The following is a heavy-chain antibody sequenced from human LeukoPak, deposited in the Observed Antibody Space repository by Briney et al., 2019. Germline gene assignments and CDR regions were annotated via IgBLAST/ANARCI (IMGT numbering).Heavy chain of an antibody. CDR1: GYTFTGYY. D-gene: IGHD6-19*01. V-gene: IGHV1-2*02. CDR3: ARQYSSGWCYDY. CDR2: INPNSGGT. J-gene: IGHJ4*02. Sequence: ASVKVSCKASGYTFTGYYMHWVRQAPGQGLEWMGWINPNSGGTNYAQKFQGRVIMTRDTSISTAYMELSRLTSDDTAVYYCARQYSSGWCYDYWGQGTLATVSS.